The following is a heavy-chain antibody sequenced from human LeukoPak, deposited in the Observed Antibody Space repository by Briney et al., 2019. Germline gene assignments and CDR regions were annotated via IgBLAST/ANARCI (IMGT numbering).Heavy chain of an antibody. CDR3: ARAHSSSWEY. V-gene: IGHV3-23*01. CDR2: ISGSGGST. J-gene: IGHJ4*02. CDR1: GFTFSSYT. Sequence: GGSLRLSCAASGFTFSSYTMNWVRQAPGKGLEWVSAISGSGGSTYYADSVKGRFTISRDNSKNTLYLQMNSLRAEDTAVYFCARAHSSSWEYWGQGALVTVSS. D-gene: IGHD6-13*01.